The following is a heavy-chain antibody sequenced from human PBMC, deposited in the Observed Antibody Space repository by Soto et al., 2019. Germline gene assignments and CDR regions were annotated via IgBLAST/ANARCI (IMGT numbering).Heavy chain of an antibody. J-gene: IGHJ6*02. Sequence: QVQLVQSGAEVKKPGASVKVSCKASGYTFTSYAMHWVRQAPGQRLEWMGWINAGNGNTKYSQKFQGRVTITRDTSASTAYMELSSLRSEDTAVYYCAREWGLTDYDFWSGYYTHYYYYGMDVWGQGTTVTVSS. CDR1: GYTFTSYA. D-gene: IGHD3-3*01. V-gene: IGHV1-3*01. CDR3: AREWGLTDYDFWSGYYTHYYYYGMDV. CDR2: INAGNGNT.